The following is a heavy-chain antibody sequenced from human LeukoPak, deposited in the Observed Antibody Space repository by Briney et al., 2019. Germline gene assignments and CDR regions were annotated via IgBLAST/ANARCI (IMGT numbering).Heavy chain of an antibody. CDR2: ISSSSSYI. Sequence: PGGSLRLSCAASGFTFSSYSMNWVRQAPGKGLEWVSSISSSSSYIYYADSVKGRFTISRDNAKNSLYLQMNSLRAEDTAVYYCARALSAVTENFDYWGQGTLVTVSS. CDR1: GFTFSSYS. J-gene: IGHJ4*02. V-gene: IGHV3-21*01. D-gene: IGHD2-21*02. CDR3: ARALSAVTENFDY.